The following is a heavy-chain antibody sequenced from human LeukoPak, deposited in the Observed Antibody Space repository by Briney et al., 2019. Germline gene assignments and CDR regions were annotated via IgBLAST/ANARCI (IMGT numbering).Heavy chain of an antibody. D-gene: IGHD1-26*01. Sequence: ASVTLSCKASGYTFTSYDNNWVRQATAQGLEWKGWMNPNSGNTGYAQKFQGRVTMTRNTSISTAYMELGSLRSEDTVVYYCARVFRRSYNYLRGFDYWGERTLVTVSS. CDR1: GYTFTSYD. V-gene: IGHV1-8*01. CDR3: ARVFRRSYNYLRGFDY. CDR2: MNPNSGNT. J-gene: IGHJ4*02.